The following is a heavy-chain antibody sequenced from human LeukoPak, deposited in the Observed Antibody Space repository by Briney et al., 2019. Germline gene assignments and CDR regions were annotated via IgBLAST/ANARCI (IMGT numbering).Heavy chain of an antibody. J-gene: IGHJ4*02. Sequence: ASVTVSCKASGGTFSSYAISWVRQAPGQGLEWMGRIIPIFGTANYAQKFQGRVTITADKSTSTAYMELSSLRSEDTAVYYCARPGTAMGHTFDYWGQGTLVTVSS. CDR3: ARPGTAMGHTFDY. CDR2: IIPIFGTA. V-gene: IGHV1-69*06. CDR1: GGTFSSYA. D-gene: IGHD5-18*01.